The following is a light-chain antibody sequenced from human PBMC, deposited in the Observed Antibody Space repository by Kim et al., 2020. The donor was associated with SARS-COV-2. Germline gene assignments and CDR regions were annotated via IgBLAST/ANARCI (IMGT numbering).Light chain of an antibody. J-gene: IGKJ4*02. CDR3: HRYVSSPQT. CDR2: DTS. CDR1: QSIRSSY. V-gene: IGKV3D-20*01. Sequence: EIVLTQSPATLSLSPGERATLSCGASQSIRSSYLAWYQQRPGLAPRLLIYDTSTRATGIPDRFSGSGSGTDFTLTISRLEPEDFAVYYYHRYVSSPQTFVAGTKIDIK.